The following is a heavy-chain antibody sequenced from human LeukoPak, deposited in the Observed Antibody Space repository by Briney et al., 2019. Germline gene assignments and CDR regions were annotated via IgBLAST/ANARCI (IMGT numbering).Heavy chain of an antibody. J-gene: IGHJ5*02. CDR2: ISSTGRT. CDR3: AKGAGPPWFDP. Sequence: SQTLSLTCTVSGASISSDTYFWSWIRQPAGKGLEWIGRISSTGRTDYNPSLTSRVTISIDTSKNQLSMQLNSVTATDTAVYYCAKGAGPPWFDPWGQGTLVTVSS. CDR1: GASISSDTYF. V-gene: IGHV4-61*02. D-gene: IGHD6-19*01.